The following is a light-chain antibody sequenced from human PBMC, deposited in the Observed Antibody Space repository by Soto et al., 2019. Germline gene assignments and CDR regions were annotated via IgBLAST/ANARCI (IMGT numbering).Light chain of an antibody. Sequence: EIVLTQSPASLSLSPGERATLSCRASQSVSSSYFAWYQQKPGQPPRLLIYGASIRATGIPARFSGSGSGTEFTLTISSLQSEDFAVYYCQHYNNWPPWTFGQGTKVDIK. J-gene: IGKJ1*01. CDR3: QHYNNWPPWT. V-gene: IGKV3-15*01. CDR2: GAS. CDR1: QSVSSSY.